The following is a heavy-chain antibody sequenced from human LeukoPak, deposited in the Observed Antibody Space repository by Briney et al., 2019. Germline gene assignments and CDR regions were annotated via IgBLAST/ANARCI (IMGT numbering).Heavy chain of an antibody. J-gene: IGHJ6*03. CDR3: ARQISDYYYYYMDV. D-gene: IGHD6-19*01. Sequence: PSETLSLTCTVSGGSISSYYWGWVRQSPGKGLEWVGSIYYTETTYYNPSLESRVTISVDASKNQFSLKLRSVTAADTAQYYCARQISDYYYYYMDVWGTGTTVTVSS. CDR2: IYYTETT. CDR1: GGSISSYY. V-gene: IGHV4-39*01.